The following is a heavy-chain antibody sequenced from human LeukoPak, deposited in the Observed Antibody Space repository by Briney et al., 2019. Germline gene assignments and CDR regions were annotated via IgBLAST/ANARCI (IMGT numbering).Heavy chain of an antibody. J-gene: IGHJ4*02. CDR3: ARDMEGYTYGYD. CDR1: GFTVSTNY. V-gene: IGHV3-66*01. Sequence: GGSLILSCAASGFTVSTNYMSWVRQTPGEGGEWGSVLYRDDTTRYADSVKGRFTICRDNSKNTLYLQLNSLRVEHTAMYYCARDMEGYTYGYDWGQGTLVTVSS. D-gene: IGHD5-18*01. CDR2: LYRDDTT.